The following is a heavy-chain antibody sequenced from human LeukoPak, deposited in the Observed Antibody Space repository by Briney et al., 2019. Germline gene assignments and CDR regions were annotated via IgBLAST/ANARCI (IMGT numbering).Heavy chain of an antibody. Sequence: GGSLRLSCVASGFTFSGFAMIWVRQAPGKGLQWVSAISGPSSHTYYADSVRGRFTVSRDNSKNTLYLQMNSLRPEDTAIYYCAKVLGEYSIRSKPLDTWGQGILVTVSS. D-gene: IGHD6-13*01. CDR1: GFTFSGFA. CDR2: ISGPSSHT. J-gene: IGHJ5*02. CDR3: AKVLGEYSIRSKPLDT. V-gene: IGHV3-23*01.